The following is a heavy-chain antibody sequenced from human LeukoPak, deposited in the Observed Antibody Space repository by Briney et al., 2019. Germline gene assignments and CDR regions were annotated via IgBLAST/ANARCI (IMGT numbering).Heavy chain of an antibody. D-gene: IGHD6-13*01. Sequence: SVKVSCKASGYTFTSYGISWVRQAPGQGLEWMGGIIPIFGTANYAQRFQGRVTITADESTSTAYMELSSLRSEDTAVYYCARDGGAAAGTFDYWGQGTLVTVSS. CDR3: ARDGGAAAGTFDY. CDR1: GYTFTSYG. V-gene: IGHV1-69*13. J-gene: IGHJ4*02. CDR2: IIPIFGTA.